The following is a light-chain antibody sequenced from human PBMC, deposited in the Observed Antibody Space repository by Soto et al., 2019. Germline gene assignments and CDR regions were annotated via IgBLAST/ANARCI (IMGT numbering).Light chain of an antibody. CDR1: QSVVTNS. CDR3: HQYGGPRWT. V-gene: IGKV3-20*01. J-gene: IGKJ1*01. CDR2: GAS. Sequence: IVLTQSPGTLSLSPGDRATLSCMASQSVVTNSVAWYKKKPGQAPRLSIDGASNRATGIPDRVSGRGSGTDFTRTISRLEPEDCAVYYCHQYGGPRWTFGQGTKVDIK.